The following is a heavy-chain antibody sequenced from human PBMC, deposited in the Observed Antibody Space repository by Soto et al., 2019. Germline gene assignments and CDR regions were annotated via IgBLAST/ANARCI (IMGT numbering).Heavy chain of an antibody. V-gene: IGHV1-18*01. CDR1: GYTFTNHD. CDR2: ISTYNGNT. CDR3: ERGDWNF. J-gene: IGHJ4*02. Sequence: QVQLVQSGAEVKEPGASVKVSCKASGYTFTNHDISWVRQAPGQGLEWMGRISTYNGNTNYAQKFQGRVTVTTDTSTSTADMELRNLRSDDAAVYYCERGDWNFWGQGTLVTVSS. D-gene: IGHD2-21*02.